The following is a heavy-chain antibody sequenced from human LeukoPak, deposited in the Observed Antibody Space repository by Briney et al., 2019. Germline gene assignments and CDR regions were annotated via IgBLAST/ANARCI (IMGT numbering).Heavy chain of an antibody. CDR3: ARDSYDILTGPPIAFDI. V-gene: IGHV1-18*01. CDR1: GYTFTSYG. CDR2: ISAYNGNT. J-gene: IGHJ3*02. D-gene: IGHD3-9*01. Sequence: ASVKVSFKASGYTFTSYGISWVRQAPGQGLEWMGWISAYNGNTNYAQKLQGRVTMTTDTSTSTAYMELRSLRSDDTAVYYCARDSYDILTGPPIAFDIWGQGTMVTVSS.